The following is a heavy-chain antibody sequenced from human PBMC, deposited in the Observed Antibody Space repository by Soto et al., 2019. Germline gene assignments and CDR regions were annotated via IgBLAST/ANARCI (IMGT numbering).Heavy chain of an antibody. CDR2: INPSSGGT. Sequence: ASVKVSCKASGYTFTGYYMHWVRQAPGQGLEWMGWINPSSGGTNYAQKFQGRVTMTRDTSISTAYMELSRLRSDDTAVYYCARDRVPAASSYGMDVWGQGTTVTVSS. J-gene: IGHJ6*02. CDR3: ARDRVPAASSYGMDV. D-gene: IGHD2-2*01. V-gene: IGHV1-2*02. CDR1: GYTFTGYY.